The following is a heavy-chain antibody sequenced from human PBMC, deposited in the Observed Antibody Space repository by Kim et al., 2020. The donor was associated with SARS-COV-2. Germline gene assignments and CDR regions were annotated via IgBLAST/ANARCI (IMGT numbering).Heavy chain of an antibody. D-gene: IGHD1-26*01. CDR2: IKQDGSEK. CDR1: GFTFSSYW. V-gene: IGHV3-7*01. CDR3: ARVDSGSYSDYFDY. Sequence: GGSLRLSCAASGFTFSSYWMSWVRQAPGKGLEWVANIKQDGSEKYYVDSVKGRFTISRDNAKNSLYLQMNSLRAEDTAVYYCARVDSGSYSDYFDYWGQGTLVTVSS. J-gene: IGHJ4*02.